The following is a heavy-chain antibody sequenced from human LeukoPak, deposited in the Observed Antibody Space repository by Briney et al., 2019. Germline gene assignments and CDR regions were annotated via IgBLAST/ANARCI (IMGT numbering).Heavy chain of an antibody. J-gene: IGHJ4*02. D-gene: IGHD4-17*01. CDR1: GFTFSSYA. Sequence: GGSLRLSCAASGFTFSSYAMNWVRQAPGKGLEWVSSITSTTSYIYYADSMKGRFTTSRDNAKNSVYLQMNSLRAEDTAVYYCARSDDYGDYLVDYWGQGTLVTVSS. V-gene: IGHV3-21*01. CDR3: ARSDDYGDYLVDY. CDR2: ITSTTSYI.